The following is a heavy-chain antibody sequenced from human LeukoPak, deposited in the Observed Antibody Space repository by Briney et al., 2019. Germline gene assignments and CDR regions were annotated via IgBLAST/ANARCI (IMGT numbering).Heavy chain of an antibody. CDR2: ISSSGSTI. J-gene: IGHJ4*02. V-gene: IGHV3-11*01. D-gene: IGHD3-9*01. CDR1: GFNFSDYY. Sequence: GGSLRLSCAASGFNFSDYYMSWIRQAPGKGLEWVSYISSSGSTIYYADSVKGRFTISRDNAKNSLYLQMNSLRAEDTAVYYCARRYHYDILTGYYRGLGLYFDYWGQGTLVTVSS. CDR3: ARRYHYDILTGYYRGLGLYFDY.